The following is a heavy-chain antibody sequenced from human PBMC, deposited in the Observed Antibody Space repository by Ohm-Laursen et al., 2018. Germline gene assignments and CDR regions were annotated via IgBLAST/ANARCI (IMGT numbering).Heavy chain of an antibody. Sequence: SLRLSCAASGFTFSSYEMNWVRQAPGQGLEWVSYISSSGSTIYYADSVKGRLTISRDNAKNSLYLQMSGLRGEDTAVYYCARGAPFYGGFDYWGQGTLVTVSS. V-gene: IGHV3-48*03. J-gene: IGHJ4*02. CDR1: GFTFSSYE. CDR3: ARGAPFYGGFDY. CDR2: ISSSGSTI. D-gene: IGHD4-17*01.